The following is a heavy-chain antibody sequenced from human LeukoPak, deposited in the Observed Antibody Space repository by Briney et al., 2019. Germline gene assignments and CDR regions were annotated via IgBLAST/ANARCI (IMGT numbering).Heavy chain of an antibody. Sequence: SETLSLTCTVSGGSISRSSYYWGWIRQPPGKGLEWIGSIYYSGSTYYNPSLKSRVTISIDTSKNQFSLKLSSVTAADTAVYYCARTDYGSGVGGDYWGQGTLVTVSS. V-gene: IGHV4-39*01. CDR3: ARTDYGSGVGGDY. CDR1: GGSISRSSYY. D-gene: IGHD3-10*01. CDR2: IYYSGST. J-gene: IGHJ4*02.